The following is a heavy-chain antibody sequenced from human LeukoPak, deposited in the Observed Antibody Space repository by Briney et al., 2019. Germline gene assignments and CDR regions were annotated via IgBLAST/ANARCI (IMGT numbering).Heavy chain of an antibody. Sequence: SETLSLTCAVYGGSFSGYYWSWIRQPPGKGLAWIGEINHSGSTNYNPSLKSRVTISVDTSKNQFSLKLSSVTAVDTTVYYCARGGIAARPNWFDPWGQGTLVTVSS. CDR2: INHSGST. D-gene: IGHD6-6*01. CDR1: GGSFSGYY. CDR3: ARGGIAARPNWFDP. V-gene: IGHV4-34*01. J-gene: IGHJ5*02.